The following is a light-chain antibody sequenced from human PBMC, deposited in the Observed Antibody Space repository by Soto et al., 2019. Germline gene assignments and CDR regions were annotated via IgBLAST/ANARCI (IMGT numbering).Light chain of an antibody. CDR1: QSVSSN. CDR3: QQYNNWPRAT. Sequence: EVVMTQSPASLSASPGERATLSCRASQSVSSNLAWYQRKPGQAPRLLIYGASTRATGIPARFSGSGSGTEFNLTISSLQSEDFGVYYCQQYNNWPRATFGGGTKV. J-gene: IGKJ4*01. CDR2: GAS. V-gene: IGKV3-15*01.